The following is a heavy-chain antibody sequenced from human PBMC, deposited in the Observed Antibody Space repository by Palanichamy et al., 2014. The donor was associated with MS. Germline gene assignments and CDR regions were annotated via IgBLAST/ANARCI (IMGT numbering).Heavy chain of an antibody. CDR3: ASRGTRGVIRDY. V-gene: IGHV4-31*03. J-gene: IGHJ4*02. D-gene: IGHD3-10*01. CDR2: IYYSGST. CDR1: GGSISSGGYY. Sequence: VQLQESGPGLVKPSQTLSLTCTVSGGSISSGGYYWSWIRQHPGKGLEWIGYIYYSGSTYYNPSLRSRVTISVDTSKNQFSLKLSSVTAADTAVYYCASRGTRGVIRDYWGQGTLVTVSS.